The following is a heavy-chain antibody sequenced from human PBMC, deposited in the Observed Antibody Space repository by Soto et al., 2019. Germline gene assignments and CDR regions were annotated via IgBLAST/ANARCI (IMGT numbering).Heavy chain of an antibody. J-gene: IGHJ6*02. CDR3: ARYGPWYYYYYGMDV. CDR1: GFTFSSYG. D-gene: IGHD3-10*01. V-gene: IGHV3-33*01. CDR2: IWYDGSNK. Sequence: GGSLRLSCAASGFTFSSYGMHWVRQAPGKGLEWVAVIWYDGSNKYYADSVKGRFTISRDNSKNTLYLQMNSLRAEDTAVYYCARYGPWYYYYYGMDVWGQGTTATVSS.